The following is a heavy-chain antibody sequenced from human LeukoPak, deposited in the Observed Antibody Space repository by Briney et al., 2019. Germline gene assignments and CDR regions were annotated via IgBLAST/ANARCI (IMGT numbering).Heavy chain of an antibody. CDR3: AREKRYCSGGSCYSSPIPNDY. CDR2: INPNSGGT. V-gene: IGHV1-2*02. J-gene: IGHJ4*02. D-gene: IGHD2-15*01. CDR1: GYTFTGYY. Sequence: GASVKVSCKASGYTFTGYYMHWVRQAPGQGLEWMGWINPNSGGTNYAQKFQGRVTMTRDTSISTAYMELSRLRSDDTAVYYCAREKRYCSGGSCYSSPIPNDYWGQGTLVTVSS.